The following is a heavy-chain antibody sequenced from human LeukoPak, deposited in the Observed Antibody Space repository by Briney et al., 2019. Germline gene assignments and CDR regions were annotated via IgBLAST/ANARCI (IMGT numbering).Heavy chain of an antibody. CDR1: GGSISSDY. V-gene: IGHV4-59*01. CDR2: IHYTGSI. Sequence: SETLSLPCTVSGGSISSDYWSWIRQPPGKGLEWIGYIHYTGSINYNPSLRSRVTISIDTSKNQFSLKLSSVTAADTAIYYCARDRLGLPVDYWGQGTLVTVSS. D-gene: IGHD5-18*01. CDR3: ARDRLGLPVDY. J-gene: IGHJ4*02.